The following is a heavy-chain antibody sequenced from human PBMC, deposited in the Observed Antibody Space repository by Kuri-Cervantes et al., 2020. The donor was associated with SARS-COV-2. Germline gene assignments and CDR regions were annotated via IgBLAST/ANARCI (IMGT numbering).Heavy chain of an antibody. CDR2: ISDRGTTT. V-gene: IGHV3-11*04. CDR1: GFSFSDYY. Sequence: GESLKISCAASGFSFSDYYMMWVRQAPGKGLQWVSYISDRGTTTYYAGSVKGRFTISRDNAKNTLFLQMNSLRAEDTAVYYCARVHSNLARRDFQHWGQGTLVTVSS. J-gene: IGHJ1*01. CDR3: ARVHSNLARRDFQH. D-gene: IGHD4-11*01.